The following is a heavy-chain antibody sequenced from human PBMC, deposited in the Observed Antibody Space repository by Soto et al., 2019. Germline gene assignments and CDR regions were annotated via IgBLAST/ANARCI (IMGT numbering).Heavy chain of an antibody. CDR1: GGSFSGYY. J-gene: IGHJ4*02. Sequence: SETLSLTCAVYGGSFSGYYWSWIRQPPGKGLEWIGEINHSGSTNYNPSLKSRVTISVDTSKNQFSLKLSSVTAADTAVYYCARVGSTGTIFGVVRYWGQGTLVTVSS. CDR3: ARVGSTGTIFGVVRY. D-gene: IGHD3-3*01. CDR2: INHSGST. V-gene: IGHV4-34*01.